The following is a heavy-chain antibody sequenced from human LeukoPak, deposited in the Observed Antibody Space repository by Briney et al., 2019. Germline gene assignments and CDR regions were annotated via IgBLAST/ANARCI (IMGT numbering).Heavy chain of an antibody. Sequence: PSETLSLTCTVSGGSISSGGYYWSWIRQPPGKGLEWIGYIYHSGSTYYNPSLKSRVTISVDRSKNQFSLKLSSVTAADTAVYYCAREEDSSGRIEDNDYWGQGTLVTVSS. V-gene: IGHV4-30-2*01. CDR2: IYHSGST. D-gene: IGHD6-19*01. CDR1: GGSISSGGYY. J-gene: IGHJ4*02. CDR3: AREEDSSGRIEDNDY.